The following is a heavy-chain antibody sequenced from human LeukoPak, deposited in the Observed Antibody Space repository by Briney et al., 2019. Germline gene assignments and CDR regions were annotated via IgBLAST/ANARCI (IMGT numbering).Heavy chain of an antibody. CDR3: ARGSEWELLSCDF. V-gene: IGHV3-21*01. D-gene: IGHD1-26*01. J-gene: IGHJ4*02. CDR1: GFTFSSYS. CDR2: ISTSSSYI. Sequence: GGSLRLSCAASGFTFSSYSMNWVRQAPGKGLEWVSSISTSSSYIYYADSVKGRFTISRDNAKNSLYLQMNSLRAEDTAVYYCARGSEWELLSCDFWGQGTVVTVSS.